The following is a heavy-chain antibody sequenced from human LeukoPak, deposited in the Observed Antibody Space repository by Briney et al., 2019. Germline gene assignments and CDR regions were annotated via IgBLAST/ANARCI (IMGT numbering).Heavy chain of an antibody. Sequence: GVSLRLSCAASGFTFSSYWMHWVRQAPGKGLVWVSRINTDGSSTSYADSVKGRFTISRDNAKNTLYLQMNSLRAEDTAVYYCARVSRFLEWFDAFDIWGQGTLVTVSS. CDR3: ARVSRFLEWFDAFDI. CDR2: INTDGSST. V-gene: IGHV3-74*01. CDR1: GFTFSSYW. D-gene: IGHD3-3*01. J-gene: IGHJ3*02.